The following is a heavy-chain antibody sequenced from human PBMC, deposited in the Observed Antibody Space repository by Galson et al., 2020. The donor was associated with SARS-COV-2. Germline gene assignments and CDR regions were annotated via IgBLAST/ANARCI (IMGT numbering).Heavy chain of an antibody. V-gene: IGHV3-30*04. CDR2: ISYDGSNK. CDR1: GFTFSSYA. CDR3: ARPSSGSYYGYFDY. J-gene: IGHJ4*02. Sequence: QLGESLKISCAASGFTFSSYAMHWVRQAPGKGLEWVAVISYDGSNKYYADSVKGRFTISRDNSKNTLNLQMNSLRGEDTAVYYCARPSSGSYYGYFDYWGQGTLVTVSS. D-gene: IGHD1-26*01.